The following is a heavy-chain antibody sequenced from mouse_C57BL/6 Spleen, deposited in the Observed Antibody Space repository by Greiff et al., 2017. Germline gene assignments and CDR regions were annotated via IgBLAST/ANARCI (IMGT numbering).Heavy chain of an antibody. V-gene: IGHV1-26*01. D-gene: IGHD2-1*01. CDR3: ARSEMGYGIFDY. CDR2: INPNNGGT. CDR1: GYTFTDYY. Sequence: EVKLQQSGPELVKPGASVKISCKASGYTFTDYYMNWVKQSHGKSLEWIGDINPNNGGTSYNQKFKGKATLTVDKSSSTAYMELRSLTSEDSAVYYCARSEMGYGIFDYWGQGTTLTVSS. J-gene: IGHJ2*01.